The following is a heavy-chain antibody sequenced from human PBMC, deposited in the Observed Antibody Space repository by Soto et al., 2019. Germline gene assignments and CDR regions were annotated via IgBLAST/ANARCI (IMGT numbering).Heavy chain of an antibody. CDR2: ISSTTNYI. J-gene: IGHJ4*02. CDR1: GFTFTRYS. V-gene: IGHV3-21*06. Sequence: EVQLVESGGGLVKPGGSLRLSCAASGFTFTRYSMNWVRQAPGKGLEWVSSISSTTNYIYYGDSMKGRFTISRDNAKNSLYLEMNSLRAEDTAVYSCARESEDLTSNFDDWGQGTLVTVSS. CDR3: ARESEDLTSNFDD.